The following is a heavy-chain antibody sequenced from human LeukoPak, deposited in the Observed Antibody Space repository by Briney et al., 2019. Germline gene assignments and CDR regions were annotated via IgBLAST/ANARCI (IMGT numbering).Heavy chain of an antibody. D-gene: IGHD3-22*01. CDR1: GFTFSDYY. CDR3: AKENWAYNWKYDSSASGIKY. CDR2: ISSSGSTI. J-gene: IGHJ4*02. Sequence: GGSLRLSCAASGFTFSDYYMSWIRQAPGKGLEWVSYISSSGSTIYYADSVKGRFTISRDNAKNSLYLQMNSLRAEDTAVYYCAKENWAYNWKYDSSASGIKYWGQGTLVTVSS. V-gene: IGHV3-11*01.